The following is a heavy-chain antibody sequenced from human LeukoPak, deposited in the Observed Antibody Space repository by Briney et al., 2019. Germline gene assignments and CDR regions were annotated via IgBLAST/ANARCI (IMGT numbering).Heavy chain of an antibody. Sequence: SETLSLTCTVSGGPISSYYWSWIRQPPGKGLEWIGYIYYSGSTNYNPSLKSRVTISVYTSKNQFSLKLSSVTAADTAVYYCARLKYYYDSSGYRAEYFQHWGQGTLVTVSS. CDR3: ARLKYYYDSSGYRAEYFQH. D-gene: IGHD3-22*01. J-gene: IGHJ1*01. CDR2: IYYSGST. V-gene: IGHV4-59*01. CDR1: GGPISSYY.